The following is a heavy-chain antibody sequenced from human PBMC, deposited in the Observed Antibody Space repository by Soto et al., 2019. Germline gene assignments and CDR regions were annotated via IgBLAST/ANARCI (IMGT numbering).Heavy chain of an antibody. CDR1: GFTFSSYS. D-gene: IGHD2-15*01. V-gene: IGHV3-48*02. CDR2: ISSSSSTI. CDR3: ARDWYLVHSNYFDY. J-gene: IGHJ4*02. Sequence: PGGSLRLSCAASGFTFSSYSMNWVRQAPGKGLEWVSYISSSSSTIYYADSVKGRFTIFRDNAKNSLYLQMNSLRDEDTAVYYCARDWYLVHSNYFDYWGQGTLVTVSS.